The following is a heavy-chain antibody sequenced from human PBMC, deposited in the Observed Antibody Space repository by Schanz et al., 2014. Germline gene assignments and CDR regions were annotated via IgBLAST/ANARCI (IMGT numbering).Heavy chain of an antibody. CDR3: ARGRATGAFDI. CDR1: GYTFTSYY. Sequence: QVQLVQSGAEVKKPGASVKVSCEASGYTFTSYYIHWFRQAPGQGLEWMGIINPSVGNTNYAQKFRGRVTMTRDTSTSTVYMELSSLRSEDTAVYFCARGRATGAFDIWGQGTMVTVSS. CDR2: INPSVGNT. J-gene: IGHJ3*02. V-gene: IGHV1-46*03.